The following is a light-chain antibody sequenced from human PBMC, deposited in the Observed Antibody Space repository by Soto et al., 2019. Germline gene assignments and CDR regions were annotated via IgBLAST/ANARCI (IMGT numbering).Light chain of an antibody. J-gene: IGLJ1*01. CDR1: SGDVGGSKY. CDR2: EVS. V-gene: IGLV2-14*01. CDR3: SSRTSSSTYV. Sequence: QSALTQPASMSGSPGQSITISCTVTSGDVGGSKYVAWYQHHPGKAPRLMISEVSNRPSGVSNRFSGSKSGNTASLTISGLQPEDEADYYCSSRTSSSTYVFGTGTKVTVL.